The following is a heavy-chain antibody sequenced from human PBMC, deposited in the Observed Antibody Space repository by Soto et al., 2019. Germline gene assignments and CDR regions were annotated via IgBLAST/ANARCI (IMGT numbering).Heavy chain of an antibody. D-gene: IGHD1-7*01. V-gene: IGHV3-33*01. CDR3: ARGNWNYGYFDY. CDR2: LWYDGSYK. CDR1: GFTFSSSG. Sequence: QVQLVESGGGVVQPGRSLRLSCAASGFTFSSSGMHWVRQAPGKGLEWLAVLWYDGSYKYNVDSVKGRFTISRDSSKKMLYLQMNSLRVEDTAVYYCARGNWNYGYFDYWGQGTLVTVSS. J-gene: IGHJ4*02.